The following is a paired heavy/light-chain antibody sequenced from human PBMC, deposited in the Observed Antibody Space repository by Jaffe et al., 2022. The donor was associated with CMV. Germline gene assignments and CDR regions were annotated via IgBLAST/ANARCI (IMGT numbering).Heavy chain of an antibody. J-gene: IGHJ3*02. Sequence: QLQLQESGPGLVKPSEMLSLTCTVSGGSISTSPYYWGWIRQPPGKGLEWIASIFYNGNTYYNPSLKSRVTISIDTSKNQFSLNLSSVTAADTAVYYCTRRVKGAREAFDIWGQGTMVTVSS. CDR2: IFYNGNT. CDR1: GGSISTSPYY. D-gene: IGHD1-26*01. CDR3: TRRVKGAREAFDI. V-gene: IGHV4-39*01.
Light chain of an antibody. CDR1: SSDVGGYNY. V-gene: IGLV2-11*01. CDR2: DVT. J-gene: IGLJ3*02. CDR3: CSYAGSYTWV. Sequence: QSALTQPRSVSGSPGQSVTISCTGTSSDVGGYNYVSWYQQHPGKAPKLMIYDVTKLPSGVPDRFSGSKSGNTASLTISGLQAEDEADYYCCSYAGSYTWVFGGGTKLTVL.